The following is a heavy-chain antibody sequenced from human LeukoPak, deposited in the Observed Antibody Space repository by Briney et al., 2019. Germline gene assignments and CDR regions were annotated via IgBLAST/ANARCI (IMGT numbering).Heavy chain of an antibody. CDR1: GGSISSSSNY. CDR2: IYYSGST. Sequence: SETLSLTCTVAGGSISSSSNYWGWIRQPPGKGLEWIGSIYYSGSTYYNPSLKSRVTISVDTSKNQFSLKLSSVTAADTAVYYCARDTAVGTRYFDYWGQGTLVAVSS. D-gene: IGHD5-18*01. V-gene: IGHV4-39*02. CDR3: ARDTAVGTRYFDY. J-gene: IGHJ4*02.